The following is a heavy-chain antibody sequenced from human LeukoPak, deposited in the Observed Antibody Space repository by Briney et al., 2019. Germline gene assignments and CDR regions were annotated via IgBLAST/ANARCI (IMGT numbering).Heavy chain of an antibody. J-gene: IGHJ4*02. CDR2: ISGSGGST. CDR3: AKDRVYLREFDH. V-gene: IGHV3-23*01. CDR1: GFTVSSNY. D-gene: IGHD5/OR15-5a*01. Sequence: PGGSLRLSCAASGFTVSSNYMSWVRQAPGKGLEWVSAISGSGGSTYYADSVKGRFTISRDNSKNTLYLQMNSLRAEDTAVYYCAKDRVYLREFDHWGQGTLVTVSS.